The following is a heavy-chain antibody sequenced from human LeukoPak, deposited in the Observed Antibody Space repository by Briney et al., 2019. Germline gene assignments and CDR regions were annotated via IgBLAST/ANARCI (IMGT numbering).Heavy chain of an antibody. CDR2: INHSGST. CDR1: GGSFSGYY. Sequence: PSVTLSLTCAVYGGSFSGYYWSWIRQPPGKGLEWIGEINHSGSTNYNPSLKSRVTISVDTSKNQFSLKLSSVTAADTAVYYCARVALGGITIFGVVTTRHAFDYWGQGTLVTVSS. D-gene: IGHD3-3*01. V-gene: IGHV4-34*01. J-gene: IGHJ4*02. CDR3: ARVALGGITIFGVVTTRHAFDY.